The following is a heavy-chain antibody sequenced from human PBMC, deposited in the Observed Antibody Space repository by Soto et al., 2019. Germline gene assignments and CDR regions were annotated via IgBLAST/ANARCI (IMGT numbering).Heavy chain of an antibody. V-gene: IGHV3-33*01. D-gene: IGHD3-10*01. Sequence: GGSLRLSCAAAGFTFISYGIHWVRQAPGKGLEWVAVIWYDGSNKYYADSVKGRFTISRDNSKNTLYLQMNSLRAEDTAVYYCAREESFGAPGIYSGMAFWGNGTTVPVSP. CDR3: AREESFGAPGIYSGMAF. CDR2: IWYDGSNK. CDR1: GFTFISYG. J-gene: IGHJ6*04.